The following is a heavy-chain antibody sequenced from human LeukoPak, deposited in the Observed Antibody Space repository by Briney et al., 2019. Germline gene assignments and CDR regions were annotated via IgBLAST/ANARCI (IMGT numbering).Heavy chain of an antibody. V-gene: IGHV1-69*04. CDR1: GGTFSSYA. Sequence: SVKVSCKASGGTFSSYAISWVRQAPGQGLEWMGRIIPIFGIANYAQKFQGRVTITADKSTSTACMELSSLRSEDTAVYYCARDHTGITIFGGSWFDPWGQGTLVTVSS. J-gene: IGHJ5*02. CDR3: ARDHTGITIFGGSWFDP. D-gene: IGHD3-3*01. CDR2: IIPIFGIA.